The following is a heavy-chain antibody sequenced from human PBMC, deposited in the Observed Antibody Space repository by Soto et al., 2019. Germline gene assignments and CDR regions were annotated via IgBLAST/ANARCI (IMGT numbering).Heavy chain of an antibody. V-gene: IGHV4-34*01. CDR3: ARGKDDYVWGSYRHHYFFDY. D-gene: IGHD3-16*02. CDR2: INHSGST. J-gene: IGHJ4*02. CDR1: GGSFSGYY. Sequence: PSETLSLTCAVYGGSFSGYYWIWIRQPPGKGLEWIGEINHSGSTNYNPSLKSRVTISVDTSKNQFSLKLSSVTAADTAVYYCARGKDDYVWGSYRHHYFFDYWGQGTLVTVSS.